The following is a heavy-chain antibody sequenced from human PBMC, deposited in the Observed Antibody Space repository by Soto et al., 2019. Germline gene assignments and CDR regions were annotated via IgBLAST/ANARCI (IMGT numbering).Heavy chain of an antibody. D-gene: IGHD6-13*01. CDR1: GFTFSSYA. J-gene: IGHJ4*02. CDR3: ARRGPGTYFDX. CDR2: VSGSGGST. Sequence: PGGSLRLSCAASGFTFSSYAMRWVRQVPGKGLEWVSAVSGSGGSTYYADSVKGRFTISRDNSKNTLYLQMNSLRAEDTAVYYCARRGPGTYFDXWGQGTLVTVSS. V-gene: IGHV3-23*01.